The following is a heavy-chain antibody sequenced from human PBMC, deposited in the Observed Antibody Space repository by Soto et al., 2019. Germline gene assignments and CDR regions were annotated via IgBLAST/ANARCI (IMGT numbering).Heavy chain of an antibody. Sequence: SETLSLTCAVYGGSFSGYYWSWIRQPPGKGLEWIGEVNHSGSTNYNPSLKSRVTISVDTSKNQFSLKLSSVTAADTAVYYCARGLIFYYYYYMDVWGKGTTVTVSS. V-gene: IGHV4-34*01. D-gene: IGHD3-3*01. CDR3: ARGLIFYYYYYMDV. CDR1: GGSFSGYY. J-gene: IGHJ6*03. CDR2: VNHSGST.